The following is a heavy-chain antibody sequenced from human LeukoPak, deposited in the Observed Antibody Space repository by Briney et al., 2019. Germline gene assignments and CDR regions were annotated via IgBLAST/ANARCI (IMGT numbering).Heavy chain of an antibody. Sequence: GASVKVSCKPSGYTITRYYMHWVRQAPGQGLEWMGIINPSGGSTSYAQKFQGRVTMTRDTSTSTVYMELSSLRSEDTAVYYCARVPLGSYGIDYWGQGTLVTVSS. CDR2: INPSGGST. V-gene: IGHV1-46*01. CDR1: GYTITRYY. J-gene: IGHJ4*02. D-gene: IGHD5-18*01. CDR3: ARVPLGSYGIDY.